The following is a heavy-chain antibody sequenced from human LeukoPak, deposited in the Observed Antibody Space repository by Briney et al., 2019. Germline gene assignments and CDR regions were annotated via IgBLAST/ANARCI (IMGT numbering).Heavy chain of an antibody. CDR1: GFTFSSYA. CDR2: ISGSGGST. Sequence: GGSLRPSCAASGFTFSSYAMSWVRQAPGKGLEWVSAISGSGGSTYYADSVKGRFTISRDNSKNTLYLQMNSLRAEDTTVYYCAKVSRGYSYGYEFDYWGQGTLVTVSS. J-gene: IGHJ4*02. CDR3: AKVSRGYSYGYEFDY. V-gene: IGHV3-23*01. D-gene: IGHD5-18*01.